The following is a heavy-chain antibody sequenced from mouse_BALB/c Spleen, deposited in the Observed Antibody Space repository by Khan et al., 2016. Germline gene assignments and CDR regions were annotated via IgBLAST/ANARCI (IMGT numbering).Heavy chain of an antibody. CDR3: TRSPAATGYFEV. V-gene: IGHV3-2*02. D-gene: IGHD1-2*01. CDR1: GYSITSDYA. CDR2: IRYSGST. Sequence: EVKLQESGPGLVKPSQSLSLTCTVTGYSITSDYAWNWIRQFPGNKLEWMGYIRYSGSTTYNPSLKSRISITRDTSKNQFFLQLYSVTTEDTATYYCTRSPAATGYFEVWGAGTTVTVSS. J-gene: IGHJ1*01.